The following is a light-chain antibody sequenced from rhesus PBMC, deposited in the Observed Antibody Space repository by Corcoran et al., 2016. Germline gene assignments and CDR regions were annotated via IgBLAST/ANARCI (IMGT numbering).Light chain of an antibody. Sequence: ETVVTQSPATLSLSPGERATLSCRASQSAGSNLAWYRQKPGQAPKLLICDASSRATGIPERVSGSGSGTEFTLTISSLVPEDVGVYYCHQYDHWWTFGQGTKVDIK. CDR1: QSAGSN. CDR2: DAS. CDR3: HQYDHWWT. J-gene: IGKJ1*01. V-gene: IGKV3-42*02.